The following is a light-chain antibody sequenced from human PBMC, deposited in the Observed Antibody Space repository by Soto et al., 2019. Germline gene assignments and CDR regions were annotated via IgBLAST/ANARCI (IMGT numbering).Light chain of an antibody. CDR2: AAS. Sequence: SQVTQSPSSLSASVGHRLTITCRASQSISSYLNWYQQKPGKAPKLLIYAASSLQSGVPSRCSGSGSATDFTLTIRSLQPEDFATYYCQQRETFGQGTKVDI. V-gene: IGKV1-39*01. CDR1: QSISSY. J-gene: IGKJ1*01. CDR3: QQRET.